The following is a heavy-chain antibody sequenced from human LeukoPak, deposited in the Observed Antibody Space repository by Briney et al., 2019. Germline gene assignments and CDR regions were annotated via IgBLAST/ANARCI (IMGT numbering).Heavy chain of an antibody. D-gene: IGHD2-15*01. J-gene: IGHJ3*02. Sequence: SETLSLTCAVYGGSFSSYYWSWIRQPPGKGLEWIGEINHSGSTNYNPSLKSRVTISVDTSKNQFSLKLSSVTAADTAVYYCARLGWSFDIWGQGTMVTVSS. CDR3: ARLGWSFDI. V-gene: IGHV4-34*01. CDR1: GGSFSSYY. CDR2: INHSGST.